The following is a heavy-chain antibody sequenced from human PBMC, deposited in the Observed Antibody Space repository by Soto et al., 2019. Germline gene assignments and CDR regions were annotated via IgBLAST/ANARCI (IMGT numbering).Heavy chain of an antibody. Sequence: PSETLSLTCTVSGGSISSGGYSWTWIRQSPGKGLEWIGYTYQSGSAYYNPSLKSRVTISVDRSKNQFSLNLTSMTAADKAVYYCARGGGYDSFDFWGQGIQVTVSS. J-gene: IGHJ4*02. CDR3: ARGGGYDSFDF. CDR2: TYQSGSA. CDR1: GGSISSGGYS. D-gene: IGHD2-15*01. V-gene: IGHV4-30-2*06.